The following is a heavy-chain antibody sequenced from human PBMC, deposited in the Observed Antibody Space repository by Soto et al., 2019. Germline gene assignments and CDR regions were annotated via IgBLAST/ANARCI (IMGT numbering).Heavy chain of an antibody. CDR1: GFTFSSYA. J-gene: IGHJ4*02. CDR2: ISYDGSNK. Sequence: PGGSLRLSCAASGFTFSSYAMHWVRQAPGKGLEWVAVISYDGSNKYYADSVKGRFTISRDNSKNTLYLQMNSLRAEDTAVYYCARSLRIYGSGSYYFLDYWGQGTLVTVSS. D-gene: IGHD3-10*01. V-gene: IGHV3-30-3*01. CDR3: ARSLRIYGSGSYYFLDY.